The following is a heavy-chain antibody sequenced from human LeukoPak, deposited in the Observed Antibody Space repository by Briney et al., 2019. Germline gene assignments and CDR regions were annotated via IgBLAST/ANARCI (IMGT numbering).Heavy chain of an antibody. Sequence: SETLSLTCAVYGGSFSGYYWSWIRQPPGKGLEWIGEINHSGSTNYNPSLKSRVTISVDTSKNQFSLKLSSVTAADTAVYYCARMGSRLRKGFDPWGQGTLVTVSS. CDR2: INHSGST. CDR1: GGSFSGYY. D-gene: IGHD5-12*01. V-gene: IGHV4-34*01. J-gene: IGHJ5*02. CDR3: ARMGSRLRKGFDP.